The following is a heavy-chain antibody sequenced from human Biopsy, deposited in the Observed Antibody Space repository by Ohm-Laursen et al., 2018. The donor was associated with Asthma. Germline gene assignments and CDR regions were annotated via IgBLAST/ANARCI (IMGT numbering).Heavy chain of an antibody. D-gene: IGHD7-27*01. V-gene: IGHV4-39*01. J-gene: IGHJ4*02. Sequence: SETLSLTCTVSGGSIRTTNQYWGWIRQPPGKGLEWIGDISHAGKLPYNPSLTSRVTISVDTSKNHFSLKLSSVTAADTAVYYCARHWDWGSFFDYWGQGTPVTVSS. CDR2: ISHAGKL. CDR1: GGSIRTTNQY. CDR3: ARHWDWGSFFDY.